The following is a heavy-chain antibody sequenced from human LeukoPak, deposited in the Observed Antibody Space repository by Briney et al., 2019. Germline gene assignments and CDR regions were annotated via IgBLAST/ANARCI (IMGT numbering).Heavy chain of an antibody. V-gene: IGHV4-39*01. CDR1: GGSIRSSSYY. Sequence: SDTLSLTCTVSGGSIRSSSYYWGWIRQPPGKGLECVGNIYPTGTTYYNPSLKSRVTISIDTSKSQFSLRLSSVTAADTAVYYCVQNIPGTIEHWGQGTLVTVSS. CDR2: IYPTGTT. D-gene: IGHD1-7*01. CDR3: VQNIPGTIEH. J-gene: IGHJ1*01.